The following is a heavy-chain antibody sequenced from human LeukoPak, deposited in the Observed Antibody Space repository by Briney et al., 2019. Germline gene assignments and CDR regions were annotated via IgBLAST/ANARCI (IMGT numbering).Heavy chain of an antibody. Sequence: SQTLSLTCTVSDDSISDYYRGWIRQPPGKGLEWIGHFYNSGRSTYNPSLKSRVTISADTSKNHFSLKLNSVTTADTAVYYCTRGAGWLIDYWGQGILVTVSS. D-gene: IGHD3-16*01. CDR2: FYNSGRS. CDR3: TRGAGWLIDY. J-gene: IGHJ4*02. V-gene: IGHV4-59*01. CDR1: DDSISDYY.